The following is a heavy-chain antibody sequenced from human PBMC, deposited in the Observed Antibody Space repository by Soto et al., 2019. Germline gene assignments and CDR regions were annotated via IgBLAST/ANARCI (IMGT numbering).Heavy chain of an antibody. V-gene: IGHV1-69*06. CDR2: IVPIINTT. J-gene: IGHJ4*02. Sequence: QVPLVQSGAELKKPGSSVKVSCKTSGSTFNTYAISWVRQAPGQGLEWMGGIVPIINTTYYAQKFEGRVTVTADKSTTTAYMELSSLTADDTAVYYCARGGYSSSWRFDYWGQGTLVTVSS. D-gene: IGHD6-13*01. CDR1: GSTFNTYA. CDR3: ARGGYSSSWRFDY.